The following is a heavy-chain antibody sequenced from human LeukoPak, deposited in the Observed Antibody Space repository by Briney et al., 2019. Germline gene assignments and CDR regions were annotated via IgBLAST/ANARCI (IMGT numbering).Heavy chain of an antibody. V-gene: IGHV3-7*01. CDR3: VRDRGYSNFDY. CDR2: MKEDGGEI. J-gene: IGHJ4*02. D-gene: IGHD4-11*01. CDR1: GFTFSNYW. Sequence: GGSLRLSCAASGFTFSNYWMSWVRQAPGEGLEWVANMKEDGGEINYVDSVTGRFTISRDNARGSQYLQMNSLRAEDTAVYYCVRDRGYSNFDYWGQGSLVTVSS.